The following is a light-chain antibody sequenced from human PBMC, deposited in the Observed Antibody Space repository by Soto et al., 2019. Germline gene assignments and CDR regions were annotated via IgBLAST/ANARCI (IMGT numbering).Light chain of an antibody. V-gene: IGLV2-14*01. CDR1: SSDVGGYNY. Sequence: QSALTQPASVSGSPGQSITISCTGISSDVGGYNYVSWYQQHPGKAPKLMIYEVSNWPSGVSNRFSGSKSGNTASLTISGLQAEDEADYYCSSYTNSNTQVFGGGTKLTVL. CDR3: SSYTNSNTQV. CDR2: EVS. J-gene: IGLJ3*02.